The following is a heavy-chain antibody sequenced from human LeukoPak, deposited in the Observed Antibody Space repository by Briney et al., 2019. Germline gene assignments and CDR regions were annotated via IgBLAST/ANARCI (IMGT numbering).Heavy chain of an antibody. V-gene: IGHV5-10-1*01. D-gene: IGHD6-19*01. CDR3: ARHLYSSGWYSWFDP. CDR2: IDPSDSYT. Sequence: NHGESLKISCRGSGYSFTSYWISLVRQMPGKGLEWMGRIDPSDSYTNYSPSFQGHVTISADKSISTAYLQWSSLKASDTAMYYCARHLYSSGWYSWFDPWGQGTLVTVSS. J-gene: IGHJ5*02. CDR1: GYSFTSYW.